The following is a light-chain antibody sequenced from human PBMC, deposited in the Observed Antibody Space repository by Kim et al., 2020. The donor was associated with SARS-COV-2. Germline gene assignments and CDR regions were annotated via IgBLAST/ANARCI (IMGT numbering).Light chain of an antibody. Sequence: VKLTGTLSSGHSSYAIAWHQQQPEKGPRYLMKLNSDGSHSKGDGIPDRFSGSSSGAERYLTISSLQSEDEADYYCQTWGTGIHWVFGGGTQLTVL. CDR3: QTWGTGIHWV. J-gene: IGLJ3*02. CDR1: SGHSSYA. V-gene: IGLV4-69*01. CDR2: LNSDGSH.